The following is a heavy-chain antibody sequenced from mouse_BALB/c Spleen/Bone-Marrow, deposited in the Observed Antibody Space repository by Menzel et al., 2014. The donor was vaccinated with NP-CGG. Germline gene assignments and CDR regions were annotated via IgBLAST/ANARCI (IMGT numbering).Heavy chain of an antibody. V-gene: IGHV1-87*01. J-gene: IGHJ4*01. CDR1: GYTFTSYW. CDR2: IYPGDGDT. CDR3: ARRDYGIRENYYAMDY. Sequence: VMLVESGAELARPGASVKLSCKASGYTFTSYWMHWVKQRPGQGLEWIGAIYPGDGDTRYTQKFKGKATLTADESSSTAYMQLSSLASEDSAVYYCARRDYGIRENYYAMDYWGQGTSVTVSS. D-gene: IGHD1-2*01.